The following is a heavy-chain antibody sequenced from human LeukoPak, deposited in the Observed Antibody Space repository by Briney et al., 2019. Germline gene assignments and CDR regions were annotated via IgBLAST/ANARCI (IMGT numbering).Heavy chain of an antibody. V-gene: IGHV3-21*01. J-gene: IGHJ3*02. D-gene: IGHD2-21*02. CDR1: GFTFSSYS. CDR2: ISSSSSYI. Sequence: GGSLRLSCAASGFTFSSYSMSWVRQAPGKGLEWVSSISSSSSYIYYADSVKGRFTISRDNAKNSLYLQMNSRRAEDTAVYYCAREVNCGGDCYAFDIWGQGTMVTVSS. CDR3: AREVNCGGDCYAFDI.